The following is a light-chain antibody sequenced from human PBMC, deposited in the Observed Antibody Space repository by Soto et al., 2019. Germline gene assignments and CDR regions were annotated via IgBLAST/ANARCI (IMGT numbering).Light chain of an antibody. Sequence: QSALAQPASVSGSPGQSITISCTGTSSDVGGYNYVSWYQQPPGKAPKLMIYEVSNRPSGVSNHFSGSKSGNTASLTISGLQAEDEADYYCISYTGSSTLVFGAGTKLTVL. V-gene: IGLV2-14*01. CDR1: SSDVGGYNY. CDR2: EVS. CDR3: ISYTGSSTLV. J-gene: IGLJ2*01.